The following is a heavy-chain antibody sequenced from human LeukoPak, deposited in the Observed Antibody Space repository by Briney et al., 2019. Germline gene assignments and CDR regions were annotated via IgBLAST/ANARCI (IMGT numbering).Heavy chain of an antibody. V-gene: IGHV1-2*02. CDR1: GYTFTGYY. Sequence: ASVKVSCKASGYTFTGYYMHWVRQAPGQGLEWMGWINPNSGGTNYAQKFQGRVTMTRDTSISTAYMELSRLRSDDTAVYYCARDSKPSSSWYFYKQYFDYWGQGTLVTVSS. CDR2: INPNSGGT. CDR3: ARDSKPSSSWYFYKQYFDY. D-gene: IGHD6-13*01. J-gene: IGHJ4*02.